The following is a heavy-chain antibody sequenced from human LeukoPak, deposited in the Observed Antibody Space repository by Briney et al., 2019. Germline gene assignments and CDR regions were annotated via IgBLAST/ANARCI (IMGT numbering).Heavy chain of an antibody. CDR3: ARDYFEPYYFDY. Sequence: GASVKVSCKASGGTFSSYTISWVRQAPGQGLEWMGRTIPILGIANYAQKFQGRVTITADKSTSTAYMELSSLRSEDTAVYYCARDYFEPYYFDYWGQGTLVTVSS. V-gene: IGHV1-69*04. J-gene: IGHJ4*02. D-gene: IGHD1-14*01. CDR1: GGTFSSYT. CDR2: TIPILGIA.